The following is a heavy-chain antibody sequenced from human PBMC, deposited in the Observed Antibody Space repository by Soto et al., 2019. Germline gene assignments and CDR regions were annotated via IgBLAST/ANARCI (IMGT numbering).Heavy chain of an antibody. D-gene: IGHD1-26*01. CDR3: ARHSSGSRHPGFDA. Sequence: QLQLQESGPGLVKPSETLSLTCTVSGGAISGSTSYWGWVRQPPGKGLEWIASIWYGGSSHYNPSLRSRVTISVHPSTTHLSLKLTSLTAADTAVYYCARHSSGSRHPGFDAWGQGTLVTVSS. J-gene: IGHJ4*02. CDR1: GGAISGSTSY. V-gene: IGHV4-39*01. CDR2: IWYGGSS.